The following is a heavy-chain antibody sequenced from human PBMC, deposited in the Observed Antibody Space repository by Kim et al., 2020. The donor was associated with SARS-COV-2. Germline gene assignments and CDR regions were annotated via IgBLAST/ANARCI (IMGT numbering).Heavy chain of an antibody. V-gene: IGHV3-43*01. Sequence: DAGKGRFTISRDNTKSSLYLQMNSLRTEDTALYYCAKVGGSGWYYYYYMDVWGKGTTVTVSS. J-gene: IGHJ6*03. CDR3: AKVGGSGWYYYYYMDV. D-gene: IGHD6-19*01.